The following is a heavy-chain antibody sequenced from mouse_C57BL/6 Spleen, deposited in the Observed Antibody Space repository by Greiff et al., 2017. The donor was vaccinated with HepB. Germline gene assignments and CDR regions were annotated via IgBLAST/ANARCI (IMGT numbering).Heavy chain of an antibody. V-gene: IGHV1-72*01. CDR2: IDPNSGGT. J-gene: IGHJ1*03. Sequence: SCKASGYTFTSYWMHWVKQRPGRGLEWIGRIDPNSGGTKYNEKFKSKATLTVDKPSSTAYMQLSSLTSEDSAVYYCARSEGDYHWYFDVWGTGTTVTVSS. CDR3: ARSEGDYHWYFDV. CDR1: GYTFTSYW. D-gene: IGHD2-4*01.